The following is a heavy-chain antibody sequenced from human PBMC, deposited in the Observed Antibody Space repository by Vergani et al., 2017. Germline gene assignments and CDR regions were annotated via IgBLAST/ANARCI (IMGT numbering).Heavy chain of an antibody. CDR1: GFTFSSYG. CDR3: AGDPPDTAMVFYYYYMDV. Sequence: QVQLVESGGGVVQPGRSLRLSCAASGFTFSSYGMHWVRQAPGKGLEWVAVIWYDGSNKYYADSVKGRFTIARDNSKNTLYLQMNSLGAEDTAVYYCAGDPPDTAMVFYYYYMDVWGKGTTVTVSS. J-gene: IGHJ6*03. V-gene: IGHV3-33*01. D-gene: IGHD5-18*01. CDR2: IWYDGSNK.